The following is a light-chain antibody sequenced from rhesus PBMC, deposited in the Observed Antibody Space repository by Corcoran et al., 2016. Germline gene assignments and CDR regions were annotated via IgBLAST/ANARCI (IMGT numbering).Light chain of an antibody. CDR1: ENVNNY. J-gene: IGKJ3*01. CDR3: QHGYGTPFT. CDR2: KAY. Sequence: DIQMTQSPSSLSASVGDRVTITCRASENVNNYLNWYQQKPGKAPKLLIYKAYTLKSGVPSRFSGSGSGTDYTFTISSLQPEDVATYYCQHGYGTPFTFGPGTKLEIK. V-gene: IGKV1-74*01.